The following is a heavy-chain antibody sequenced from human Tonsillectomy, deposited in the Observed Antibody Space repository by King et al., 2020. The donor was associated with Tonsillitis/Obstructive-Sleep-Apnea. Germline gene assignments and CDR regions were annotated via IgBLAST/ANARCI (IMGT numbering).Heavy chain of an antibody. CDR2: IHPSGSI. J-gene: IGHJ6*03. V-gene: IGHV4-34*01. CDR3: ARRAYSNYGFYYYYMDV. CDR1: GGSFSGYY. D-gene: IGHD4-11*01. Sequence: VQLQQWGAGLLKPSETLSLTCAVYGGSFSGYYWSCIRQSPGKGLEWLWEIHPSGSINYNPSLKSRVTISLDTSKNQFSLKLNSVTAADTAVYYCARRAYSNYGFYYYYMDVWGKGTTVTVSS.